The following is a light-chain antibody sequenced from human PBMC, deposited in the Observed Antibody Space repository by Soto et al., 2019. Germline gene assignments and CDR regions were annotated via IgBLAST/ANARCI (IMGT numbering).Light chain of an antibody. Sequence: IVLTQSPGTLSLSPGERATPSCRASQSVSSSYSAWYQQKPGQAPRLLIYGASSRATGIPDRFSGSGSGTDFTLTISSLEPEDFALYYCQQRSTWPTFGQGTRLEIK. CDR1: QSVSSSY. V-gene: IGKV3D-20*02. CDR3: QQRSTWPT. CDR2: GAS. J-gene: IGKJ5*01.